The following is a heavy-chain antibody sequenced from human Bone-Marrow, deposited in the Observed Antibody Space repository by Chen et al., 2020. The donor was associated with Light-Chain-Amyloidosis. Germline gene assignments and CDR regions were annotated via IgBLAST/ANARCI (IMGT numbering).Heavy chain of an antibody. CDR1: GFAFSSYA. D-gene: IGHD3-9*01. CDR3: AKDISYDDILPGYPADAFDI. V-gene: IGHV3-23*04. Sequence: EVQLVESGGGLLQRGGSLRLSCAASGFAFSSYAMSWVRQAPGKGLEWVATISGSGGSRYYGASVKGRLTISRDNSKNALFRQMNSLRAEDTAVYYCAKDISYDDILPGYPADAFDIWGQGTMVTVSS. J-gene: IGHJ3*02. CDR2: ISGSGGSR.